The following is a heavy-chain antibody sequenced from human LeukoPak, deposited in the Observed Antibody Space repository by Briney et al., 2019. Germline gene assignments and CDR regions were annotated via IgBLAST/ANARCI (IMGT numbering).Heavy chain of an antibody. D-gene: IGHD1-14*01. CDR1: GFTFSSYW. J-gene: IGHJ4*02. CDR3: ARDPNHDYYIS. V-gene: IGHV3-7*01. Sequence: GGSLRLSCAASGFTFSSYWMSWVRQAPGKGLEWVASIKEDGSEKHYVDSVKGRFTTSRDNAKNSLYLQMNSLRPEDTAVYFCARDPNHDYYISWGQGTLVTVSS. CDR2: IKEDGSEK.